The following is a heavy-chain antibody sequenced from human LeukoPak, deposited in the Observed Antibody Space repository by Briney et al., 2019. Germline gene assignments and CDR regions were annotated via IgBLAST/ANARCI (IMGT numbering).Heavy chain of an antibody. Sequence: SGGSLRLSCAASGFTFSDYYMSWIRQAPGKGLEWISYISSSASTIYYADSVRGRFTISRDNGKNSLYLQMNSLRAEDTAVYYCARFASLSSSSSYDYWGQGTLVTVSS. CDR3: ARFASLSSSSSYDY. J-gene: IGHJ4*02. CDR1: GFTFSDYY. V-gene: IGHV3-11*04. D-gene: IGHD6-6*01. CDR2: ISSSASTI.